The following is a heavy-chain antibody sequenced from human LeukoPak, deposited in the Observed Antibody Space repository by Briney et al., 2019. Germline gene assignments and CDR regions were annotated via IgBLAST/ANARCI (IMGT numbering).Heavy chain of an antibody. J-gene: IGHJ4*02. D-gene: IGHD5-18*01. V-gene: IGHV4-39*01. Sequence: SETLSLTCTVPGGSISSSSYYWGWIRQPPGKGLEWIGSIYYSGSTYYNPSLKSRVTISVDTSKNQFSLKLSSMTAADTAAYYCASSGGYSYGQKFDYWGQGTLVTVSS. CDR2: IYYSGST. CDR1: GGSISSSSYY. CDR3: ASSGGYSYGQKFDY.